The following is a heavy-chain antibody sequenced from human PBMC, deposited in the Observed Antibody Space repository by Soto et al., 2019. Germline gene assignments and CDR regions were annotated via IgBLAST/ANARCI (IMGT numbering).Heavy chain of an antibody. J-gene: IGHJ4*02. D-gene: IGHD6-19*01. CDR2: IVVGSGNT. Sequence: GASVKVSCKASGFTFTSSAVQWVRQARGQRLEWIGWIVVGSGNTNYAQKFQERVTITRDMSTSTAYMELSSLRSEDTAVYYCAADDPGIAVAGPFYFDYWGQGTLVTVSS. V-gene: IGHV1-58*01. CDR1: GFTFTSSA. CDR3: AADDPGIAVAGPFYFDY.